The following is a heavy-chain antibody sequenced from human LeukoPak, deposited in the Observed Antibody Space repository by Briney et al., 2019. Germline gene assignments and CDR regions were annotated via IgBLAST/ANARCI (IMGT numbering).Heavy chain of an antibody. CDR1: GGSFSGYY. V-gene: IGHV4-39*07. CDR2: IYYSGSN. J-gene: IGHJ4*02. D-gene: IGHD2-21*02. CDR3: ARDLRQYVVVVTD. Sequence: PSETLSLTCTVYGGSFSGYYWGWIRQPPGKGLEWVGSIYYSGSNYYNPSLKSRVTISVDTSKNQCSLKLSSVTAADTAVYYCARDLRQYVVVVTDWGQGTLVTVSS.